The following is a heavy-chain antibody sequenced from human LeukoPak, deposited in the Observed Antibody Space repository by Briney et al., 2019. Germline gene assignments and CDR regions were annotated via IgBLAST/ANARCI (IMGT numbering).Heavy chain of an antibody. Sequence: GGSLRLSCSASGFTFSTYPMHWVRQAPGKGLEYVSTIFANGDITSYAASVKGRFTTSRDNSKNTLYLQMSSLRPEDTAVYYCVKSPSDGLDVWRQGATVTVSS. CDR2: IFANGDIT. CDR1: GFTFSTYP. J-gene: IGHJ6*02. V-gene: IGHV3-64D*09. CDR3: VKSPSDGLDV.